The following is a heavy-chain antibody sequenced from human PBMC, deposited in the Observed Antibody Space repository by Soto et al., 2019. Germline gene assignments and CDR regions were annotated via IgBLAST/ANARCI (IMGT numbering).Heavy chain of an antibody. CDR1: GYSFAGYW. CDR2: IDPSDSQS. V-gene: IGHV5-10-1*01. CDR3: AKQIYDSDTGPNFQYYFDS. J-gene: IGHJ4*02. D-gene: IGHD3-22*01. Sequence: PGESLKISCRGAGYSFAGYWITWGRPKPGKGVEWMGRIDPSDSQSYYSPSFRGHVTISVTKSITTALLQWSSLRASDTAMYYCAKQIYDSDTGPNFQYYFDSWGQGTPVTVSS.